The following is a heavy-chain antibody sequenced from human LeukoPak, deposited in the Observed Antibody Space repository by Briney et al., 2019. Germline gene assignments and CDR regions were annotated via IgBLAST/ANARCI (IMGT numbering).Heavy chain of an antibody. CDR3: AKESGSGYSRGFFDY. J-gene: IGHJ4*02. V-gene: IGHV3-9*01. CDR1: GFTFDDYA. D-gene: IGHD3-3*01. Sequence: GGSLRLSCAASGFTFDDYAMHWVRQAPGKGLEWVSGISWNSGSIGYADSVKGRFTISRDNAKNSLYLQMNSLRAEDTALYYCAKESGSGYSRGFFDYWGQGTLVIVSS. CDR2: ISWNSGSI.